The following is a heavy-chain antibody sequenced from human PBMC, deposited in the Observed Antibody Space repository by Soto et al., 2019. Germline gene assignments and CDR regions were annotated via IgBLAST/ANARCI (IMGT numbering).Heavy chain of an antibody. V-gene: IGHV4-59*12. D-gene: IGHD6-6*01. CDR3: ARGSSIAGLYYGMDV. CDR1: SGSISTYS. CDR2: ISDIGTT. Sequence: PSETLSLTCTVSSGSISTYSWNWIRQPPGKGLEWVGYISDIGTTNYNPSLKSRVTISVDRSKNQFSLKLSSVTAADTAVYYCARGSSIAGLYYGMDVWGQGTTVTVSS. J-gene: IGHJ6*02.